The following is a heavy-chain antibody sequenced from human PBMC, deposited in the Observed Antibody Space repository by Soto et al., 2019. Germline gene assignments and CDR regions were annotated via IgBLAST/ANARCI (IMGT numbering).Heavy chain of an antibody. CDR2: INHSGST. D-gene: IGHD3-3*01. CDR1: GRSFSGYY. J-gene: IGHJ6*02. CDR3: ARGLRSLEWLPTGCSTYYYGIDG. Sequence: SETLSLTCAVYGRSFSGYYWSWIRQPPGKGLKWSGEINHSGSTNYNPSLKSRVTISVDTSKNQFSLKLSSVTAADTTVYDWARGLRSLEWLPTGCSTYYYGIDGWGQGTTVTVSS. V-gene: IGHV4-34*01.